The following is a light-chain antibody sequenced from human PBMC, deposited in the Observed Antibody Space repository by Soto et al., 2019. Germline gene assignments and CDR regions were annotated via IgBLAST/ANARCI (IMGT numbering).Light chain of an antibody. Sequence: EIVLTQSPGTLSLSPGERATLSCRASQSVSSSYLAWYQQKPGQAPRLLISGTSSRATGIPDRFSGGGSGTDFTLTISRLEPEDFAVYFCQQYASSPLTFDGGTKVEIK. CDR3: QQYASSPLT. CDR1: QSVSSSY. V-gene: IGKV3-20*01. J-gene: IGKJ4*01. CDR2: GTS.